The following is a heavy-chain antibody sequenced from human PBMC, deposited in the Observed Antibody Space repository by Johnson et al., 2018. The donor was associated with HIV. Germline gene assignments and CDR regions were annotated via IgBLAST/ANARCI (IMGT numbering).Heavy chain of an antibody. CDR2: INWNGGST. CDR1: GFTFSSYW. Sequence: VHLVESGGGLVQPGGSLRLSCAASGFTFSSYWMHWVRQAPGKGLVWVSRINWNGGSTGYADSVKGRFTISRDNAKNSLYLQMNSLRPEDTALYYCARDSRIGTMVLLSDAFDIWGQGTMVTVSS. D-gene: IGHD3-10*01. J-gene: IGHJ3*02. CDR3: ARDSRIGTMVLLSDAFDI. V-gene: IGHV3-74*01.